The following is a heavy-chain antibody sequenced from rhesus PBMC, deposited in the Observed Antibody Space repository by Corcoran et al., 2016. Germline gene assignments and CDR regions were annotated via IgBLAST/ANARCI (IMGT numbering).Heavy chain of an antibody. CDR3: ARVLVGTTLDY. V-gene: IGHV2-152*01. D-gene: IGHD1-44*01. CDR2: IYWDDDK. J-gene: IGHJ4*01. CDR1: GFSLTTRGMG. Sequence: QVTLKESGPALVKPTQTLTLTCTFSGFSLTTRGMGVGWILQPPGKALEWLALIYWDDDKRYSTSLKSRLTISKDTSKNQVVLTMTNMDPMDTATYYCARVLVGTTLDYWGQGVLVTVSS.